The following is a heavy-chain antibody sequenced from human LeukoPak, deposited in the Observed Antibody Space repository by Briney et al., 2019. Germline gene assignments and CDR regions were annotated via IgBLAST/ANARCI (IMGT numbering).Heavy chain of an antibody. CDR2: ISSSSSYI. J-gene: IGHJ5*02. CDR3: ARAQLGHDNWFDP. CDR1: GFTFSSYS. V-gene: IGHV3-21*01. D-gene: IGHD7-27*01. Sequence: GGSLRLSCAASGFTFSSYSMNWVRQAPGKGLEWVSSISSSSSYIYYADSVKGRFTISRDKAKNSLYLQMNSLRAEDTAVYYCARAQLGHDNWFDPWGQGTLVTVSS.